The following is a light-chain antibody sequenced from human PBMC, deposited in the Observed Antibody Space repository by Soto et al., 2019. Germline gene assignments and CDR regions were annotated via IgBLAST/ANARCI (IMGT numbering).Light chain of an antibody. Sequence: SAVTQPASVSGSLGQAVTISCTGTSSDVGGYNYVSWYQQHPGKAPKLMIYEVSNRPSGVSNRFSGSKSGNTASLTISGLQAEDEADYYCSSYTSSSTPYVFGTGTKVTVL. CDR3: SSYTSSSTPYV. V-gene: IGLV2-14*01. J-gene: IGLJ1*01. CDR2: EVS. CDR1: SSDVGGYNY.